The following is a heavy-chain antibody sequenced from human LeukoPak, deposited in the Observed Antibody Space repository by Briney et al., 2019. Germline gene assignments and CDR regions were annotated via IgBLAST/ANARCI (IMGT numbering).Heavy chain of an antibody. V-gene: IGHV3-23*01. J-gene: IGHJ4*02. Sequence: PGGSLRLSCAASGFTFSSYSMSWVSQAPGKGLEWVSSISGSGGSTYYADSVKGRFTISRDNSKNTLYLQMNSLRAEDTAVYYCATSSGYDYSGFDYWGQGTLVTVSS. CDR1: GFTFSSYS. D-gene: IGHD5-12*01. CDR3: ATSSGYDYSGFDY. CDR2: ISGSGGST.